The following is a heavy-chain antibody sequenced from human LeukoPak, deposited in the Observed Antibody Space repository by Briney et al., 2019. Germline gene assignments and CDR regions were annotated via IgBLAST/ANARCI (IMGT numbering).Heavy chain of an antibody. V-gene: IGHV3-21*01. Sequence: GGSLRLSCAASGFTFSSYSMNWVRQAPRKGLEWVSSISSSSSYIYYADSVKGRFTISRDNAKNSLYLQMNSLRAEDTAVYYCARDPVGYCSDGSCYSLDYWGQGTLVTVSS. CDR1: GFTFSSYS. CDR2: ISSSSSYI. CDR3: ARDPVGYCSDGSCYSLDY. J-gene: IGHJ4*02. D-gene: IGHD2-15*01.